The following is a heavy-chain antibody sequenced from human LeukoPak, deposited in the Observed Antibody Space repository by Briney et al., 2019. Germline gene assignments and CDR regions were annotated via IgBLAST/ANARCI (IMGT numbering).Heavy chain of an antibody. V-gene: IGHV3-30*02. CDR2: IRYDGSNK. CDR1: GFTFSSYG. CDR3: AKGGQVRIAARPFDY. D-gene: IGHD6-6*01. Sequence: GGSLRLSCAASGFTFSSYGMHWVRQAPGKGLEWVAFIRYDGSNKYYADSVKGRFTISRDNSKNTLYLQMNSLRAEDTAVYYCAKGGQVRIAARPFDYWGQGTLVTVSS. J-gene: IGHJ4*02.